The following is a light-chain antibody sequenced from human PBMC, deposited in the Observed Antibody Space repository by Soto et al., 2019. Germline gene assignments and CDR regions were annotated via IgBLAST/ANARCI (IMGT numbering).Light chain of an antibody. CDR1: KSISSY. J-gene: IGKJ1*01. CDR2: AAS. Sequence: DIQMTQSPSSLSASVGDRVTITCRASKSISSYLNWYQQKPGKATKLLIYAASSLQSGVPSTLSGSGSGTDFTLTITRLQSENFTMDDRQQGYSTPGTFGLGTKVDIK. V-gene: IGKV1-39*01. CDR3: QQGYSTPGT.